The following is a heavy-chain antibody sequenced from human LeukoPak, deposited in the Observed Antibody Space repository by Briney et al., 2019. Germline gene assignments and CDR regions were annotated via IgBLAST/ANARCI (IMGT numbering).Heavy chain of an antibody. CDR1: GFTFSTSS. J-gene: IGHJ4*02. Sequence: PGGSLRLSCAASGFTFSTSSLNWVRQAPGKGLEWVSSISTSEYINYADSVKGRFTVSRDNAKNSLYLQMNSLRAEDTAVYYCARILGDNGYGSGHFEYWGQGALVTVSS. CDR3: ARILGDNGYGSGHFEY. D-gene: IGHD3-10*01. V-gene: IGHV3-21*01. CDR2: ISTSEYI.